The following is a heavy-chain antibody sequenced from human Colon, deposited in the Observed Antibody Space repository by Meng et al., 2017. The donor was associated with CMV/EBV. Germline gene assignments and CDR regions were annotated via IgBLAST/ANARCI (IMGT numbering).Heavy chain of an antibody. CDR2: IYDTGIT. D-gene: IGHD2/OR15-2a*01. Sequence: GQLEGSGPGLVKPSETRSLTCIVSGVSVTSGAYHWSWIRQSPGKGLEWIGYIYDTGITIYNPSLKSRVTIFLETSKNQFSLNLNSMTTADTAVYYCAKSRSSTPGIVDDWGQGTLVTVSS. V-gene: IGHV4-61*08. CDR1: GVSVTSGAYH. J-gene: IGHJ4*02. CDR3: AKSRSSTPGIVDD.